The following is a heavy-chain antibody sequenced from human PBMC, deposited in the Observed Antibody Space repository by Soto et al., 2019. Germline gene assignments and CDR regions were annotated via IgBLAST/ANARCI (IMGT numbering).Heavy chain of an antibody. CDR1: GFTFSSYA. V-gene: IGHV3-23*01. CDR3: AKEEGYSGLF. Sequence: AGSLRLSCAASGFTFSSYAMRWVRQAPEKGLEWVSTISGSGASTYYADSVKGRFTISRDNSKNTLYLQMNSLRAEDTAVYYCAKEEGYSGLFWGQGTLVTVSS. J-gene: IGHJ4*02. CDR2: ISGSGAST. D-gene: IGHD5-12*01.